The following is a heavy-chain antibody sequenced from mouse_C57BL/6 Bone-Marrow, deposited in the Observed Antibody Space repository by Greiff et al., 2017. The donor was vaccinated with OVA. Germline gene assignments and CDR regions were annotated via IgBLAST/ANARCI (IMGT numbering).Heavy chain of an antibody. J-gene: IGHJ2*01. CDR3: TRESGYYGSSPLDYFDY. V-gene: IGHV1-15*01. D-gene: IGHD1-1*01. Sequence: VQGVESGAELVRPGASVTLSCKASGYTFTDYEMHWVKQTPVHGLEWIGAIDPETGGTAYNQKFKGKAILTADKSSSTAYMELRSLTSEDSAVYYCTRESGYYGSSPLDYFDYWGQGTTLTVSS. CDR2: IDPETGGT. CDR1: GYTFTDYE.